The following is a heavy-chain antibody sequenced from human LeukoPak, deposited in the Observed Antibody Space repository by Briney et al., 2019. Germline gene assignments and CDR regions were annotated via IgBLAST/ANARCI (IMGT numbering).Heavy chain of an antibody. CDR2: ISGSGGST. D-gene: IGHD3-10*01. CDR3: AKSIGFGKLVTRYYFDY. V-gene: IGHV3-23*01. J-gene: IGHJ4*02. Sequence: PGGTLRLSCAASGFTFSSYGMSWVRQAPGKGLEWVSAISGSGGSTYYADSVKGRFTISRDNSKNTLYLQMNSLRAEDTAVYYCAKSIGFGKLVTRYYFDYWGQGTLVTVSS. CDR1: GFTFSSYG.